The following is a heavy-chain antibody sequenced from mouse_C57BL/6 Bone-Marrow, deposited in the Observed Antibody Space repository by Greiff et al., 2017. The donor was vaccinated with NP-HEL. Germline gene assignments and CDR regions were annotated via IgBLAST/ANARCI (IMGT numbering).Heavy chain of an antibody. D-gene: IGHD1-1*01. Sequence: EVQRVESGGGLVQPGGSLKLSCAASGFTFSDYYMYWVRQTPEKRLEWVAYISNGGGSTYYPDTVKGRFTISRDNAKNTLYLQMSRLKSEDTAMYYCARQRLRYAMDYWGQGTSVTVSS. V-gene: IGHV5-12*01. CDR3: ARQRLRYAMDY. CDR1: GFTFSDYY. J-gene: IGHJ4*01. CDR2: ISNGGGST.